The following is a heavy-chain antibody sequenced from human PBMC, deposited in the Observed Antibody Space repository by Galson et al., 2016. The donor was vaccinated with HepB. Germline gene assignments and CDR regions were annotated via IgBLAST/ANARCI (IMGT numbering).Heavy chain of an antibody. CDR1: GDSISNSNW. J-gene: IGHJ4*02. CDR2: MYRDGRS. D-gene: IGHD7-27*01. Sequence: SETLSLTCTVSGDSISNSNWWRWVRQPPGKGLDWIGEMYRDGRSNYSPSLKSRVTIFLDKSKNQFSLRLSAVTAADTAFYYCARASRTGDRFDFDYWGQGTHVTVTS. CDR3: ARASRTGDRFDFDY. V-gene: IGHV4-4*02.